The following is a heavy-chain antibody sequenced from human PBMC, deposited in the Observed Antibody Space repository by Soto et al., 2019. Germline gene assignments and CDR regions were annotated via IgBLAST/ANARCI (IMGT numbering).Heavy chain of an antibody. CDR1: GFTFSSYG. D-gene: IGHD6-13*01. V-gene: IGHV3-30*18. J-gene: IGHJ6*02. Sequence: GSLRLSCAASGFTFSSYGMHWVRQAPGKGLEWVAVISYDGSNKYYADSVKGRFTISRDNSKNTLYLQMNSLRAEDTAVYYCAKDHSSSYYYYYGMDVWGQGTTVTVSS. CDR3: AKDHSSSYYYYYGMDV. CDR2: ISYDGSNK.